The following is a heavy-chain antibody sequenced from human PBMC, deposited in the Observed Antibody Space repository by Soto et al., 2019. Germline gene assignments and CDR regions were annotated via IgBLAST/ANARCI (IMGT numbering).Heavy chain of an antibody. J-gene: IGHJ4*02. CDR3: ARDSAPVDY. V-gene: IGHV1-18*01. Sequence: QVQLVQSGAEVKKPGASVKVSCKASGYTFSSYGISWVRQAPGQGLEWMGWISAYNGNARSAQKIQGRVTMTAATTARTAYMELRSLRSDDTAVYYCARDSAPVDYCGQGTLVSVSS. CDR2: ISAYNGNA. CDR1: GYTFSSYG.